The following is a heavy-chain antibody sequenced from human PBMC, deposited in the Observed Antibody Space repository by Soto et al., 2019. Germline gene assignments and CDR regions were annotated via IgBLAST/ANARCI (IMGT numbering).Heavy chain of an antibody. CDR3: ARIPESYDSSGYYINY. V-gene: IGHV1-69*06. CDR2: IIPISGTA. D-gene: IGHD3-22*01. CDR1: GGTFSSYA. Sequence: SVKVSCKASGGTFSSYAISWVRQAPGQGLEWMGGIIPISGTANYAQKFQGRVTITADKSTSTAYMELSSLRSEDTAVYYCARIPESYDSSGYYINYCRQGTLVTVSS. J-gene: IGHJ4*02.